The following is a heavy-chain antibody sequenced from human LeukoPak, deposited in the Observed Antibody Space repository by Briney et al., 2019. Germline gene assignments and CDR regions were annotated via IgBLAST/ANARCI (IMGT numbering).Heavy chain of an antibody. CDR1: GSTFSSYG. Sequence: GRSLRLSCAASGSTFSSYGMHWVRQAPGKGLEWVAVISYDGSNKYYADSVKGRFTISRDNSKNTLYLQMNSLRAEDTAVYYCAKDQGDHWGQGTLVTVSS. J-gene: IGHJ4*02. V-gene: IGHV3-30*18. CDR3: AKDQGDH. CDR2: ISYDGSNK.